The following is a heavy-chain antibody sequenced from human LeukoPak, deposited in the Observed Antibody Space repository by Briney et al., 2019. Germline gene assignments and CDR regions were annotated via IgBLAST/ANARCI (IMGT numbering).Heavy chain of an antibody. D-gene: IGHD2-2*01. J-gene: IGHJ4*02. CDR1: GFTFSEYA. Sequence: GGSLRLSCTASGFTFSEYAMNWVRQTPGKGLEWVGRIKSRPDGGTTDYAAPVKGRSTISRDDPETTVYLQMNNLKTEDTAVYFCTTERYCSSTTCPLTFDDWGQGTLVTVSS. CDR2: IKSRPDGGTT. CDR3: TTERYCSSTTCPLTFDD. V-gene: IGHV3-15*01.